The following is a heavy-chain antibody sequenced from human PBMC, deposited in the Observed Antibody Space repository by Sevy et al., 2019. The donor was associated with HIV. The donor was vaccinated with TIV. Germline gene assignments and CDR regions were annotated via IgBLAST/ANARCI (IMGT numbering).Heavy chain of an antibody. Sequence: SETLSLTCTVSGASISSSGYYWGWIRQPPGKGLEWIASIPYSGSTYYNPSLRSRVTLSADASKNQFSLKLNSVTAADTAVYYCAGPILTYRSGWSYYDHWGQGTVVTVSS. V-gene: IGHV4-39*01. J-gene: IGHJ4*02. CDR2: IPYSGST. CDR3: AGPILTYRSGWSYYDH. CDR1: GASISSSGYY. D-gene: IGHD6-19*01.